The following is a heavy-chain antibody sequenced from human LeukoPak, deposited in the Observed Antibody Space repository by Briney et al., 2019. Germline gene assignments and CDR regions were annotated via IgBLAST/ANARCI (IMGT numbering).Heavy chain of an antibody. CDR2: IYNSGNT. J-gene: IGHJ6*03. CDR1: GGSISSYY. V-gene: IGHV4-59*01. CDR3: TRGSIAYYYMDV. D-gene: IGHD3-22*01. Sequence: SETLSLTCTVSGGSISSYYWTWIRQPPGKGLEWIGNIYNSGNTNYNPSLKSRVTISVDTSKNQFSLKLNSVTAADTAVYYCTRGSIAYYYMDVWGKGTTVTISS.